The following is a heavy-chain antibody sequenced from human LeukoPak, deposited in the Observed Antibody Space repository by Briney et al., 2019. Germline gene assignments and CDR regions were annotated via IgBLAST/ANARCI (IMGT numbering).Heavy chain of an antibody. CDR1: GGSISSSGYN. CDR3: LRGWYPGYYGMDV. Sequence: NPSETLSLTCTVSGGSISSSGYNWGWVRQPPGKGLEWISTIYFSGGTYYNPSLKSRVTISVDTSKNQFSLELSSVTAADTAVYYCLRGWYPGYYGMDVWGQGTTVTVSS. CDR2: IYFSGGT. V-gene: IGHV4-39*01. J-gene: IGHJ6*02. D-gene: IGHD6-19*01.